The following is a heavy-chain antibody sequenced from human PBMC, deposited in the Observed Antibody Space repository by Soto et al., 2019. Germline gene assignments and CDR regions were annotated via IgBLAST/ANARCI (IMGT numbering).Heavy chain of an antibody. CDR2: INPNSGGT. D-gene: IGHD3-9*01. J-gene: IGHJ5*02. CDR3: ARAMKNLRFDWRNWFDP. Sequence: ASVKVSCKASGYTFTGYYMHWVRQAPGQGLEWMGWINPNSGGTNYAQKFQGRVTMTRDTSISTAYMELSRLRSDDTAVYYCARAMKNLRFDWRNWFDPWGQGTLVTVSS. CDR1: GYTFTGYY. V-gene: IGHV1-2*02.